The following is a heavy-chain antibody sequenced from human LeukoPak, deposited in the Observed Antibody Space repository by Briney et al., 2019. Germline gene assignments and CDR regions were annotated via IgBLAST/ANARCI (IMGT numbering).Heavy chain of an antibody. CDR3: AGRGAAGSFDY. D-gene: IGHD3-10*01. CDR2: IYYSGST. V-gene: IGHV4-39*01. J-gene: IGHJ4*02. Sequence: SETLSPTCTVSGGSISSSSYYWGWIRQPPGKGLEWIGSIYYSGSTYYNPSLKSRVTISVDTSKNQFSLKLSSVTAADTAVYYCAGRGAAGSFDYWGQGTLVTVSS. CDR1: GGSISSSSYY.